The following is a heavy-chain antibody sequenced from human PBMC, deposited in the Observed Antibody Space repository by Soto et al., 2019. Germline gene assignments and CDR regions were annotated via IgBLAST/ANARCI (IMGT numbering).Heavy chain of an antibody. CDR2: IYYSGST. D-gene: IGHD2-21*01. Sequence: SETLSLTCTVSGGSISSSSYYWGWIRQPPGKGLEWIASIYYSGSTYYNPSLKSRVTISVDTSKNQFSLKLSSVTAADTAAYYCAREGVIARHYDMDVWGQGTTVTVSS. CDR3: AREGVIARHYDMDV. V-gene: IGHV4-39*02. CDR1: GGSISSSSYY. J-gene: IGHJ6*02.